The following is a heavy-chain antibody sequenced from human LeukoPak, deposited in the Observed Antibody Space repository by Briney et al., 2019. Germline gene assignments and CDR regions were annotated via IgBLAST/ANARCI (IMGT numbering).Heavy chain of an antibody. Sequence: ASVKVSRKSSGYTFTGYYMHWVRHAPGQGHERVWGVNPNSGGTNYAKKFQGRVTMTRDTSISTAYMELSRLRSDDTAVYYCARARPGAYGSGSYPDYWGQGTLVTVSS. CDR3: ARARPGAYGSGSYPDY. J-gene: IGHJ4*02. CDR2: VNPNSGGT. CDR1: GYTFTGYY. V-gene: IGHV1-2*02. D-gene: IGHD3-10*01.